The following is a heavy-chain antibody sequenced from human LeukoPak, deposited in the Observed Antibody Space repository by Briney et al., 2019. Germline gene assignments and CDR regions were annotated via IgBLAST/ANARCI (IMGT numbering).Heavy chain of an antibody. CDR3: AREVVDCSSTSCQQRFDY. Sequence: SETLSLTCTVSGDSISTNYWNWIRQPPGKGLEWIGFIYDSGSTTYNPSLKSRVTISEDTSKNQFSLKLSSVTAADTAVYYCAREVVDCSSTSCQQRFDYWGQGTLVTVSS. D-gene: IGHD2-2*01. CDR2: IYDSGST. V-gene: IGHV4-59*01. CDR1: GDSISTNY. J-gene: IGHJ4*02.